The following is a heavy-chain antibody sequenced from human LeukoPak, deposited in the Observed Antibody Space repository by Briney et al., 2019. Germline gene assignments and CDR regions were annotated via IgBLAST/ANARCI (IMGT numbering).Heavy chain of an antibody. D-gene: IGHD1-1*01. J-gene: IGHJ6*03. V-gene: IGHV1-8*03. CDR2: MNPNSGNT. Sequence: EASVKVSCKASGYTFTSYGISWVRQATGQGLEWMGWMNPNSGNTGYAQKFQGRVTITRNTSISTAYMELSSLRSEDTAVYYCARVGTRHYYYMDVWGKGTTVTVSS. CDR1: GYTFTSYG. CDR3: ARVGTRHYYYMDV.